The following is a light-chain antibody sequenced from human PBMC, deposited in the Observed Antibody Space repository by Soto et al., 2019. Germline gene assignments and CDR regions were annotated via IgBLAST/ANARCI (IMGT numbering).Light chain of an antibody. J-gene: IGKJ5*01. V-gene: IGKV1-33*01. Sequence: DIQMTQSPSSLSASVGDRVTITCQARQDIKHYLNWYQQKPGKAPNLLIYDTSILETGVPSRFSGSGSGTDFTFTISSLQPEDIATYSCQQSYSTPITFGQGTRLEIK. CDR1: QDIKHY. CDR2: DTS. CDR3: QQSYSTPIT.